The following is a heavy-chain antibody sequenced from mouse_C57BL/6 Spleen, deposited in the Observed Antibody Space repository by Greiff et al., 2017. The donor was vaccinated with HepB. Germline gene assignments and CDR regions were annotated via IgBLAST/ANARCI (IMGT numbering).Heavy chain of an antibody. Sequence: EVMLVESGGDLVKPGGSLKLSCAASGFTFSSYGMSWVRQTPDKRLEWVATISSGGSYTYYPDSVKGRFTIYRDNAKNTLYLQMSSLKSEDTAMYYCKGNDGYLLESYAMDYWGQGTSVTVSS. CDR1: GFTFSSYG. CDR3: KGNDGYLLESYAMDY. D-gene: IGHD2-3*01. V-gene: IGHV5-6*01. CDR2: ISSGGSYT. J-gene: IGHJ4*01.